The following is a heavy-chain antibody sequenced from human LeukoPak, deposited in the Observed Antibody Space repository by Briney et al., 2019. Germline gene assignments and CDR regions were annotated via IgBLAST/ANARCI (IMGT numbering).Heavy chain of an antibody. CDR1: GGSISSSSYY. Sequence: PSETLSLTCTVSGGSISSSSYYWGWIRQPPGKGLEYIGSIYYSGSTYYNPPLKSRVTISVDTSKNQLSLKLSSLTAADTAVYCARHEYSGSYYGLSWFDPWGQGTLVTVSS. J-gene: IGHJ5*02. D-gene: IGHD1-26*01. V-gene: IGHV4-39*01. CDR2: IYYSGST. CDR3: ARHEYSGSYYGLSWFDP.